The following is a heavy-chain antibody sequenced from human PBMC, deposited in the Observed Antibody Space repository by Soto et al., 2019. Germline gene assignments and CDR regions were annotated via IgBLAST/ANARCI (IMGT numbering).Heavy chain of an antibody. D-gene: IGHD3-3*01. Sequence: WGSLRLSCAASEFTFNDAWMTWVRQAPGKGLEWVGRIRGKADGGAADYAASVKGRFTISRDDSKNTLYLQMDSLKTEDTAVYYCTTARYYDFWSGYFAFDPWGQGILVTVS. CDR1: EFTFNDAW. V-gene: IGHV3-15*01. CDR2: IRGKADGGAA. CDR3: TTARYYDFWSGYFAFDP. J-gene: IGHJ5*02.